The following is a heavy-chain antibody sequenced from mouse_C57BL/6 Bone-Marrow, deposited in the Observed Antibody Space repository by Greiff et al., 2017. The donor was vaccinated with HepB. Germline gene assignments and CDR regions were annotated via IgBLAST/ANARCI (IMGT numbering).Heavy chain of an antibody. D-gene: IGHD1-1*01. CDR3: VKALYGSPFAY. V-gene: IGHV14-2*01. CDR2: IDPEDGVT. Sequence: VHVKQSGAELVKPGASVKLSCTASGFNIKDYYMHWVKQRTEQGLEWIGRIDPEDGVTKYAPKFQGKATITADTSSNTAYLQLSSLTSEDTAVYYCVKALYGSPFAYWGQGTLVTGSA. CDR1: GFNIKDYY. J-gene: IGHJ3*01.